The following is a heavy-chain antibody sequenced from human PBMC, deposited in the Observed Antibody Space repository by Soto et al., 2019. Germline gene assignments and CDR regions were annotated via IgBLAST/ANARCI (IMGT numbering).Heavy chain of an antibody. CDR2: ISGSGGST. CDR3: ARFVMMGLGPCFFDF. Sequence: LRLSCAAPRLSFSSFAMSWVRQVPRTGLEGVSAISGSGGSTYYADSVQGRFTISRDNSKNTLYLQMNSLTAEDTSVYYCARFVMMGLGPCFFDFRGPGTLGT. D-gene: IGHD2-15*01. CDR1: RLSFSSFA. J-gene: IGHJ4*03. V-gene: IGHV3-23*01.